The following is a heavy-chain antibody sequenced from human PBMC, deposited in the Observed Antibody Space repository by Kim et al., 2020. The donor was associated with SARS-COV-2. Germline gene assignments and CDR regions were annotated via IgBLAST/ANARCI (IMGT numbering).Heavy chain of an antibody. CDR2: INHSGST. CDR3: ARGRRGRRKHESIAAAGPLDY. V-gene: IGHV4-34*01. Sequence: SETLSLTCAVYGGSFSGYYWSWIRQPPGKGLEWIGEINHSGSTNYNPSLKSRVTISVDTSKNQFSLKLSSVTAADTAVYYCARGRRGRRKHESIAAAGPLDYWGQGTLVTVSS. CDR1: GGSFSGYY. D-gene: IGHD6-13*01. J-gene: IGHJ4*02.